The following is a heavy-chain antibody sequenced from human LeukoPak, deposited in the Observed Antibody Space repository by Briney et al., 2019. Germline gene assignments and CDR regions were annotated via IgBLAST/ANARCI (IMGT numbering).Heavy chain of an antibody. V-gene: IGHV1-2*02. J-gene: IGHJ6*02. CDR1: GGTFSSYA. CDR2: INPDTGGK. Sequence: ASVNVSCKASGGTFSSYAISWVRQAPGQGLEWMGWINPDTGGKNYAQKFQGRVTMTRDTSISTAYMELSGLRSDDTAVYYCAREGVVKGTDVWGQGTTVTVSS. CDR3: AREGVVKGTDV.